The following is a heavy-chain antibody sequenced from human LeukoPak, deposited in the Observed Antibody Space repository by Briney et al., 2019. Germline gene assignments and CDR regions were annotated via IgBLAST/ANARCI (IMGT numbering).Heavy chain of an antibody. Sequence: PGGSLRLSCAASGFTFSSYSMNWVRQPPGKGLEWVSSISSSSSYIYYADSVKGRFTISRDNAKNSLYLQMNSLRAEDTAVYYCARDWYCSGGSCYSFDYWGQGTLVTVSS. J-gene: IGHJ4*02. CDR2: ISSSSSYI. D-gene: IGHD2-15*01. CDR1: GFTFSSYS. V-gene: IGHV3-21*01. CDR3: ARDWYCSGGSCYSFDY.